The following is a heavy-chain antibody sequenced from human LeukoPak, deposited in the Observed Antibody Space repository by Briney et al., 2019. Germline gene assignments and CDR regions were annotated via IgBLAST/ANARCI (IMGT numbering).Heavy chain of an antibody. CDR1: GGTFSSYA. Sequence: ASVKVSCKASGGTFSSYAISWVRQAPGQGLEWMGGIIPIFGTANYAQKFQGRVTNTADESTSTAYMELSSLRSEDTAVYYCASGFYGDYVTVDYWGQGTLVTVSS. CDR2: IIPIFGTA. D-gene: IGHD4-17*01. CDR3: ASGFYGDYVTVDY. J-gene: IGHJ4*02. V-gene: IGHV1-69*13.